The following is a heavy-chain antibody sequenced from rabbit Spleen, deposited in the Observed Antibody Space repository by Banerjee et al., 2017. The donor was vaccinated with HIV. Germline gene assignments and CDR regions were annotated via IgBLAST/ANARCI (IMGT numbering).Heavy chain of an antibody. CDR1: GVSLNDKDV. V-gene: IGHV1S45*01. J-gene: IGHJ4*01. Sequence: QEQLVESGGGLVQPGASLTLTCKASGVSLNDKDVMCWVRQAPGKGLEWIACIYAGTIGSTYSASWAKGRFTCSKTSSTTVTLQMTSLTAADTATYFCARADASGSAVRSFKLWGQGTLVTVS. CDR3: ARADASGSAVRSFKL. D-gene: IGHD1-1*01. CDR2: IYAGTIGST.